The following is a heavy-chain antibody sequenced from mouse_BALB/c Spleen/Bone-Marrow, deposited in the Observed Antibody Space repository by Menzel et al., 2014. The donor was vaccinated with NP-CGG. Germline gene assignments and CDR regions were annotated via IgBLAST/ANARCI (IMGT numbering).Heavy chain of an antibody. CDR1: GFTFSSYA. CDR2: ISSGGSYT. CDR3: ARDHYGYYTMDY. Sequence: EVQLVESGGGLVKPGGSLKLSCAASGFTFSSYAMSWVRQSPEKRLEWVAEISSGGSYTYYPDTVTGRFTISRDNAKNTLYLEMSSLRSGDTAMYYCARDHYGYYTMDYWGQGTSVTVSS. V-gene: IGHV5-9-4*01. J-gene: IGHJ4*01. D-gene: IGHD1-2*01.